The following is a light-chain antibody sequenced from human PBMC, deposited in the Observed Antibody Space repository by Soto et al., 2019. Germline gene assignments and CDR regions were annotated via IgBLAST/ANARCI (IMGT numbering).Light chain of an antibody. CDR1: QSISSN. J-gene: IGKJ4*01. V-gene: IGKV1-39*01. CDR2: VAP. CDR3: QQCSSTPQT. Sequence: IPGTQSPSSLSGSVGDRVTIACRPSQSISSNFSSHQQKTGKAPKPLINVAPTLQSGLPSMFGGSGSCPDVTLAISSLQPEDFTTYNCQQCSSTPQTVGVGTKVDSK.